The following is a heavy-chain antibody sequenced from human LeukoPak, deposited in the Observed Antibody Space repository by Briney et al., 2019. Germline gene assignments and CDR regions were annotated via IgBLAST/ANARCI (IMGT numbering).Heavy chain of an antibody. CDR3: ARDIEAAGLFLDY. J-gene: IGHJ4*02. CDR2: IKYDGSEK. CDR1: GFTFSSYW. D-gene: IGHD6-13*01. Sequence: GGSLRLSXAASGFTFSSYWMSWVRQAPGKGLEWVANIKYDGSEKYYVDSVKGRFTISRDNAKNSLYLQMNSLRAEDTAVYYCARDIEAAGLFLDYWGQGTLVTVSS. V-gene: IGHV3-7*01.